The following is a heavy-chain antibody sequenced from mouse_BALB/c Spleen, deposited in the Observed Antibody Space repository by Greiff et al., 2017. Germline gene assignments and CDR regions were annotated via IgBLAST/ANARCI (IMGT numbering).Heavy chain of an antibody. CDR1: GYTFTSYT. J-gene: IGHJ3*01. D-gene: IGHD2-1*01. V-gene: IGHV1-4*01. Sequence: VQLQESGAELARPGASVKMSCKASGYTFTSYTMHWVKQRPGQGLEWIGYINPSSGYTNYNQKFKDKATLTADKSSSTAYMQLSSLTSEDSAVYYCARDPYGNSFAYWGRGTRVTGSA. CDR2: INPSSGYT. CDR3: ARDPYGNSFAY.